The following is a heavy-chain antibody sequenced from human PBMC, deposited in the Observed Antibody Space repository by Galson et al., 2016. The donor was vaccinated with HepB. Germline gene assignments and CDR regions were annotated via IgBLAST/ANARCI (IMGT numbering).Heavy chain of an antibody. CDR3: ARMGLIYYYMDV. Sequence: PALVKPTQTLTLTCTFSGFSLSTTGVRVSWIRRPPGKALEWLARIDWDDDKFYSTSLESRLTISKDTSKNQVVLTMTNMDPVDTATYYCARMGLIYYYMDVWGKGTTVTVSS. V-gene: IGHV2-70*04. J-gene: IGHJ6*03. CDR1: GFSLSTTGVR. CDR2: IDWDDDK.